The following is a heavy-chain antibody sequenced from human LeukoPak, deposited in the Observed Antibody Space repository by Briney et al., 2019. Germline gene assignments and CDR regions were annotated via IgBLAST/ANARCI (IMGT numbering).Heavy chain of an antibody. Sequence: ASVKVSCKASGYTFTGYYMHWVRQAPGQGLEWMGWINPNSGGTNYAQKFQGRVTMTRDTSVSTAYMELSRLRSDDTAVYYCARGRGSYRYFDYWGQGTLVTVSS. V-gene: IGHV1-2*02. CDR2: INPNSGGT. CDR1: GYTFTGYY. D-gene: IGHD3-16*02. CDR3: ARGRGSYRYFDY. J-gene: IGHJ4*02.